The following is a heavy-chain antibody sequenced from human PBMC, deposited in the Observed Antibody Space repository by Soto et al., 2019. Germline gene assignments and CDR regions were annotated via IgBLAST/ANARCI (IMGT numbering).Heavy chain of an antibody. Sequence: EVRLVESGGGLVQPGRSLRLSCAASGFVFDDYGMHWVRQAPGKGLEWVSSISWNSGTTEYADSVKGRFSISRDNAKNSLYLQMHSLRAGDTALYYCAKGEKAHHCSSTGGRNAFDIWGQGTMVTVSS. CDR1: GFVFDDYG. CDR3: AKGEKAHHCSSTGGRNAFDI. J-gene: IGHJ3*02. D-gene: IGHD2-2*01. V-gene: IGHV3-9*01. CDR2: ISWNSGTT.